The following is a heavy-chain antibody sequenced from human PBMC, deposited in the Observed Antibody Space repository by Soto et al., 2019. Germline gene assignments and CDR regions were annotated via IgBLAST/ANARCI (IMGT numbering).Heavy chain of an antibody. Sequence: QVQLVQSGAEVKNPGASVNVSCKASGYTFTRYGIGWARQAPGQGLEWMGWTNTYNGNTNYAQNVQGRVTLTTDTATRTAYMELRSLRSNDTAIYYCAMVDVYVTPSPQDVWGQGTTVIVSS. V-gene: IGHV1-18*01. CDR2: TNTYNGNT. CDR3: AMVDVYVTPSPQDV. D-gene: IGHD3-16*01. CDR1: GYTFTRYG. J-gene: IGHJ6*02.